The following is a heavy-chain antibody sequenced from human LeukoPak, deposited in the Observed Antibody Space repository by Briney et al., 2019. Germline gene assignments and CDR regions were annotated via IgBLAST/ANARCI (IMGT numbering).Heavy chain of an antibody. CDR2: MNPNSGNT. Sequence: ASVKVSCKASGYTFTSYDINWVRQATGQGLEWVGWMNPNSGNTGYAQKFQGRVTITRNTSISTAYMELSSLRSEDTAVYYCAILHSSSWYLYYFYYWCSGTVVTVSS. D-gene: IGHD6-13*01. V-gene: IGHV1-8*03. CDR3: AILHSSSWYLYYFYY. CDR1: GYTFTSYD. J-gene: IGHJ4*02.